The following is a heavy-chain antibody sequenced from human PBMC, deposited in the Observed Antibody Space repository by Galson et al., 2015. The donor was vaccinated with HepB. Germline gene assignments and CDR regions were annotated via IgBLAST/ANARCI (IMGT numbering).Heavy chain of an antibody. CDR2: INSYNGQT. V-gene: IGHV1-18*01. CDR3: ARRDFDEEGFNY. Sequence: SVKVSCKASGYNFTSHILDWLRQAPGQGPEWVGRINSYNGQTELAQKFQGRVTMTIETSANTAYMELRSLRSDDTGIYYCARRDFDEEGFNYWGQGTLVTVSS. D-gene: IGHD3-3*01. J-gene: IGHJ4*02. CDR1: GYNFTSHI.